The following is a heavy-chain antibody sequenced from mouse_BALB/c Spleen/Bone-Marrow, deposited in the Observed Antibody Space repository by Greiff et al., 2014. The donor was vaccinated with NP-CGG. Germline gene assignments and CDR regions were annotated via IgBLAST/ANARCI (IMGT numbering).Heavy chain of an antibody. CDR2: IWADGST. V-gene: IGHV2-9*02. CDR3: SRITTATGAMDY. D-gene: IGHD1-2*01. Sequence: VQGVESGPGLVAPSQTLSITCTVSGFSFTSYGVHWVRQPPGKGLEWLGVIWADGSTNYNSALMSRLSISKDNSKTQVFLKMDSLQTDDTAMYDCSRITTATGAMDYWGQGTTVTVSS. CDR1: GFSFTSYG. J-gene: IGHJ4*01.